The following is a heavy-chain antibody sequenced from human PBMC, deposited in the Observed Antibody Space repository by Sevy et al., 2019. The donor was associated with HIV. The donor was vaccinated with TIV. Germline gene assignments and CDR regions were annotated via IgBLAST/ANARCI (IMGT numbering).Heavy chain of an antibody. J-gene: IGHJ4*02. D-gene: IGHD2-21*02. Sequence: GGSLRLSCEAPGFTFSDYHMTWIRQAPGKGLEWVAYISSRGSTEHYADSVKGRFTISRDNVKNSLYLQMDSLRGEDTAVYYCAREADYYFDSWGQGSLVTVSS. CDR1: GFTFSDYH. CDR3: AREADYYFDS. CDR2: ISSRGSTE. V-gene: IGHV3-11*01.